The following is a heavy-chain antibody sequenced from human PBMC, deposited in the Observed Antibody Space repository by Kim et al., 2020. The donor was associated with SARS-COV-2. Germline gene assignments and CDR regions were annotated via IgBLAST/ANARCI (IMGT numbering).Heavy chain of an antibody. CDR3: ARVPLRREAFDI. Sequence: SETLSLTCTVSGGSISNGGYYWSWIRQQTGKGLVWIGYIYYSGSTYYNPSIKSRVTITVDTYKNQFSLKLSSVTAADTAVYYCARVPLRREAFDIWGQGTMVTVSP. D-gene: IGHD4-17*01. CDR2: IYYSGST. J-gene: IGHJ3*02. V-gene: IGHV4-31*03. CDR1: GGSISNGGYY.